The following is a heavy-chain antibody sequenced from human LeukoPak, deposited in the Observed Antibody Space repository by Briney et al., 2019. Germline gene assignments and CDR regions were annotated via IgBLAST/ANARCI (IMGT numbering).Heavy chain of an antibody. CDR2: ISYDGSNK. D-gene: IGHD6-13*01. J-gene: IGHJ6*03. V-gene: IGHV3-30-3*01. CDR1: GFTFSSYA. CDR3: AGSIAAASYYYYYMDV. Sequence: PGGSLRLSCAASGFTFSSYAMHWVRQAPGKGLEWVAVISYDGSNKYYADSVKGRFTISRDNSKNTLYLQMNSLRAEDTAVYYCAGSIAAASYYYYYMDVWGKGTTVTVSS.